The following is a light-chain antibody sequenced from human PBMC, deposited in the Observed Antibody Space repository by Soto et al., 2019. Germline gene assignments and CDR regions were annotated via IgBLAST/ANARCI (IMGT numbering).Light chain of an antibody. CDR3: QQRSNWPPIT. Sequence: EIVLTQSPATLSLSPGERATLSCRASQSVSSYLAWYQQNPGQAPRLLIYDASNRATGIPARFSGSGSGTDFTLTISILEPEDFAVYYCQQRSNWPPITFGQGTRLEIK. CDR1: QSVSSY. CDR2: DAS. J-gene: IGKJ5*01. V-gene: IGKV3-11*01.